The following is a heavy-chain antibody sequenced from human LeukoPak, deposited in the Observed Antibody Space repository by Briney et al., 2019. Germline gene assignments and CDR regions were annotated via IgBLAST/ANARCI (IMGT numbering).Heavy chain of an antibody. Sequence: GGSLRLSCVVSEFNFRNYWMSWVRQAPGKGLEWVANIKQDGSDRYYVDSVKGRFTISRDNAKNSLYLQMNSLRDEDTAVYYCARDSAARGGFWGQGTPVIVSS. CDR2: IKQDGSDR. V-gene: IGHV3-7*03. CDR1: EFNFRNYW. CDR3: ARDSAARGGF. D-gene: IGHD6-25*01. J-gene: IGHJ4*02.